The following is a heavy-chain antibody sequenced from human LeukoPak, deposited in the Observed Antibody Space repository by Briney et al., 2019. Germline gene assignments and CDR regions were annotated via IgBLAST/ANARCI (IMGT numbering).Heavy chain of an antibody. D-gene: IGHD3-10*02. V-gene: IGHV3-48*03. CDR2: ISSSGSTI. CDR3: AELGITMIGGV. J-gene: IGHJ6*04. CDR1: GFTFSNYE. Sequence: GGSLRLSCAASGFTFSNYEMNWVRQAPGKGLEWVSYISSSGSTIYYADSVKGRFTISRDNPKNSLYLQMNSLRAEDTAVYYCAELGITMIGGVWGKGTTVTISS.